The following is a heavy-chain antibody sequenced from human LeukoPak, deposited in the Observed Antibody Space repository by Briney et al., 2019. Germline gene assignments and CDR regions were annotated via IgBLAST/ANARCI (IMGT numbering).Heavy chain of an antibody. Sequence: GGSLRLSCTASGFTFSDYYMSWIRQAPGKGLEWVSYISSSGSTIYYADSVKGRFTISRDNAKNSLYLQMNSLRAEDTAVYYCAGATQQLAPYGMDVWGQGTTVTVSS. D-gene: IGHD6-13*01. CDR1: GFTFSDYY. CDR3: AGATQQLAPYGMDV. V-gene: IGHV3-11*01. J-gene: IGHJ6*02. CDR2: ISSSGSTI.